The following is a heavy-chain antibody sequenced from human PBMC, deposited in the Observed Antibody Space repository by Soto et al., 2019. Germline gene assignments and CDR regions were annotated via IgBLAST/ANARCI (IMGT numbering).Heavy chain of an antibody. J-gene: IGHJ4*02. CDR3: ARHRDIVVVVAALITSAFDY. V-gene: IGHV4-39*01. D-gene: IGHD2-15*01. CDR1: GGSISSSSYY. Sequence: SPTLSLTCTVSGGSISSSSYYWGWIRQPPGKGLEWIGSIYYSGSTYYNPSLKSRVTISVDTSKNQFSLKLSSVTAADTAVYYCARHRDIVVVVAALITSAFDYWGQGTLVTVSS. CDR2: IYYSGST.